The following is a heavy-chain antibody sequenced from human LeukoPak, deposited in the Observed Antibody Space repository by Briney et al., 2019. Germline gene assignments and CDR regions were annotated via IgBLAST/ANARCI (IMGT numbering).Heavy chain of an antibody. J-gene: IGHJ4*02. CDR2: IYYSGNT. CDR3: ARGTLNIPGEHGAFDY. V-gene: IGHV4-39*07. Sequence: SETLSLTCTVSGGSIRSTTYYWGWIRQPPGKGLEWIGSIYYSGNTYHSPSLMSRVTISVDTSNNQFSLILSSVTAADTAVYYCARGTLNIPGEHGAFDYWGQGTLVTVSS. D-gene: IGHD1-14*01. CDR1: GGSIRSTTYY.